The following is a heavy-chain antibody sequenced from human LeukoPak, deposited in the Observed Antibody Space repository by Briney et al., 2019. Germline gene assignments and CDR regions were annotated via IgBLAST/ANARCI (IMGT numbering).Heavy chain of an antibody. CDR2: TSGSGGST. CDR3: AKYAATVTTFDS. Sequence: GGSLRLSCAASGFTFRSYAMSWVRQAPGKGLEWVSTTSGSGGSTYYTDSVKGRFSISRDNSRSTLYLQMNSLRAEDTAVYYCAKYAATVTTFDSWGRGVLVTVS. V-gene: IGHV3-23*01. CDR1: GFTFRSYA. J-gene: IGHJ4*02. D-gene: IGHD4-17*01.